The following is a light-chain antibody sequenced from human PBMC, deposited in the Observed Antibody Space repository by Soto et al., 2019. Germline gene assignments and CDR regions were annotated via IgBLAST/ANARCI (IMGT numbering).Light chain of an antibody. CDR1: SSDVGGYNY. CDR3: TSYTSSSTRV. J-gene: IGLJ1*01. Sequence: QSALTQPASVSGSPGQSITISCTGTSSDVGGYNYVSWHQQHRGKAPNLVIFDVSDRVSGVSNRFSGSKSGNTASLTISGLQSEDEADYYCTSYTSSSTRVFGTGTKLTVL. CDR2: DVS. V-gene: IGLV2-14*01.